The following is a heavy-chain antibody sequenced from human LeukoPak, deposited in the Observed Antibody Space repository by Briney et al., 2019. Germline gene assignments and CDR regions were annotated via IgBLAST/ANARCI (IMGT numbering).Heavy chain of an antibody. CDR1: GGSFSGYY. CDR2: INHSGST. D-gene: IGHD3-9*01. J-gene: IGHJ5*02. V-gene: IGHV4-34*01. CDR3: ARAAGYYDILTGVNWFDP. Sequence: PSETLSLTCAVYGGSFSGYYWSWIRQPPGKGLEWIGEINHSGSTNYNPSLKSRVTISVDTSKNQFSLKLSSVTAADTAVYYCARAAGYYDILTGVNWFDPWGQGTLVTVSS.